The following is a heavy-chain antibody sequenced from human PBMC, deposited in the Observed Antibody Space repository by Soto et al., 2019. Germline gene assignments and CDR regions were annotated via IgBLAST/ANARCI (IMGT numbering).Heavy chain of an antibody. CDR1: GFTFSSYG. J-gene: IGHJ4*02. CDR2: ISYDGSNK. Sequence: QVQLVESGGGVVQPGRSLRLSCAASGFTFSSYGMHWVRQAPGKGLEWVAVISYDGSNKYYADSVKGRFTISRDNSKNTLYLQMNSLRAEDTAVYYCAKNWGLYGFGFDYWGQGTLVTVSS. V-gene: IGHV3-30*18. D-gene: IGHD4-17*01. CDR3: AKNWGLYGFGFDY.